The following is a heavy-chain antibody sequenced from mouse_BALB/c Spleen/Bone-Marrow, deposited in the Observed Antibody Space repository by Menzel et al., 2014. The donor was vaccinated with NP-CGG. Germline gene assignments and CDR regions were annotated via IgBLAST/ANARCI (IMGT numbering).Heavy chain of an antibody. CDR1: GYTFTDYA. CDR3: ARRADSSGYVDAMDY. D-gene: IGHD3-2*01. J-gene: IGHJ4*01. Sequence: VQLQESGAELVRPGVSVKISCKGSGYTFTDYAMHWVKQSHAKSLEWIGVISTYYGDASYNQKFKGKATMTVDKSSSTAYMELARQASEDSAIYYCARRADSSGYVDAMDYWGQGTSVTVSS. CDR2: ISTYYGDA. V-gene: IGHV1S137*01.